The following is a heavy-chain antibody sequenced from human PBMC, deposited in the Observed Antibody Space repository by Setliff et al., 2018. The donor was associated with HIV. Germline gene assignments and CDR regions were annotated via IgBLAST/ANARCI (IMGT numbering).Heavy chain of an antibody. D-gene: IGHD3-10*01. Sequence: SETLSLTCTVSGGSFSDYYRSWIRQPPGKGLEWIGYIYTSGSTNYNPSLKSRVTISVDTSKNQFSLKLRSVTAADTAVYYCAVLTHYYGSGSSGPTDYYYYMDVWGKGTTVTVSS. CDR3: AVLTHYYGSGSSGPTDYYYYMDV. V-gene: IGHV4-4*09. CDR2: IYTSGST. CDR1: GGSFSDYY. J-gene: IGHJ6*03.